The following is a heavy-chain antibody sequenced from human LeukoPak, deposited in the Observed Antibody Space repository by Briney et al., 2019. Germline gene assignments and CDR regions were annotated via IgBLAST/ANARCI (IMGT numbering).Heavy chain of an antibody. CDR3: ARTYERDLDY. J-gene: IGHJ4*02. CDR2: ISIISTTI. D-gene: IGHD3-3*01. V-gene: IGHV3-48*01. CDR1: GCTFSSYH. Sequence: GGSLRLSCAASGCTFSSYHMTWVRQAPGKGLEWISYISIISTTIYYADSVKGRFTISRDDAKNSVYLQMNSLRAEDTAVYYCARTYERDLDYWGQGTLVAVSS.